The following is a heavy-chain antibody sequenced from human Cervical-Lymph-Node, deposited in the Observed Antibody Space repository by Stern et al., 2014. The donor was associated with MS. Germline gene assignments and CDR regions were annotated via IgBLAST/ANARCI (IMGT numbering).Heavy chain of an antibody. CDR1: GDAMSSRSYY. CDR3: AREMYSSSYYGLDV. CDR2: IYYGRRT. D-gene: IGHD6-6*01. V-gene: IGHV4-31*02. Sequence: QLQLQESGPGLVRPSETLSLTCTVSGDAMSSRSYYWTWIRQHPEKGLEGIGYIYYGRRTSYNPSLRGRATISVDTSQNQFFLRLTSVTAADTAVYYCAREMYSSSYYGLDVWGQGATVTVSS. J-gene: IGHJ6*02.